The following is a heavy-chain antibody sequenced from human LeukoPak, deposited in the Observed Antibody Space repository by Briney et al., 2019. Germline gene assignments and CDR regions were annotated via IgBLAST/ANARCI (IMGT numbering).Heavy chain of an antibody. CDR1: GFTFSSYA. Sequence: GGSLRLSCAAFGFTFSSYAMSWVRQAPGKGLEWVSAISGSGGSTYYADSVKGRFTISRDNSKNTLYLQMNSLRAEDTAVYYCAKDKGQLMYYFDYWGQGTLVTVSS. V-gene: IGHV3-23*01. D-gene: IGHD5-18*01. CDR2: ISGSGGST. J-gene: IGHJ4*02. CDR3: AKDKGQLMYYFDY.